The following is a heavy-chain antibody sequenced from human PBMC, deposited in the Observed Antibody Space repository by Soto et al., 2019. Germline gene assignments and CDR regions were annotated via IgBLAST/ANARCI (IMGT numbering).Heavy chain of an antibody. V-gene: IGHV4-4*07. CDR1: SGAISTYY. Sequence: QVHLQESGPGLVKPSETLSLTCTVSSGAISTYYWTWIRQPAGKGLEWIGRIYSSGSTKYNPSLQSRVTMSLDTSNNQFSLRLTSVTAADTAVYYCARGQRSSDWFDPWGQGTLVTVSS. D-gene: IGHD2-2*01. CDR2: IYSSGST. CDR3: ARGQRSSDWFDP. J-gene: IGHJ5*02.